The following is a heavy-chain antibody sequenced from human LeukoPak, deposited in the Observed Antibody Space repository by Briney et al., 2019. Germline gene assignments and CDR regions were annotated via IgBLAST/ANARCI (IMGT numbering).Heavy chain of an antibody. CDR2: INTNTGNP. D-gene: IGHD3-10*01. V-gene: IGHV7-4-1*02. CDR1: GYTFTSYA. Sequence: GASVKVSCKASGYTFTSYAMNWVRQAPGQGLEWMGWINTNTGNPTYAQGFTGRFVFSLDTSVSTAYLQISSLKAEDTAVYYCARDKLGSGSYYNEIGYWGQGTLVTVSS. CDR3: ARDKLGSGSYYNEIGY. J-gene: IGHJ4*02.